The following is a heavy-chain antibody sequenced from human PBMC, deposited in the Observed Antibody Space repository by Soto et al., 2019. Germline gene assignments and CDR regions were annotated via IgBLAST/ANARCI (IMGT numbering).Heavy chain of an antibody. CDR2: ISYDGNSE. V-gene: IGHV3-30-3*01. CDR3: ARDGYSGRSDGFDI. D-gene: IGHD1-26*01. Sequence: QEQLVESGGGVVQPGRSLRLSCAGSGFTFGAYTMHWVRQPPGKGLEWVAVISYDGNSERYTDPVKGRFTVSRDNSKRTVFLQMNSLKFEDTAVYYCARDGYSGRSDGFDIWGQGTMVTVSS. CDR1: GFTFGAYT. J-gene: IGHJ3*02.